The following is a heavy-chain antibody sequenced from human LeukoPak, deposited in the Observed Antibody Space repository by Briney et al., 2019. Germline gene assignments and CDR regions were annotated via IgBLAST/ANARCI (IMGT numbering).Heavy chain of an antibody. V-gene: IGHV1-46*01. J-gene: IGHJ4*02. D-gene: IGHD2-21*02. CDR3: ASVLYSGADCYSGRYFFDY. Sequence: ASVKVSCKASGYTFTSYDMHWVRQAPGQGLEWMGIINPSGDSTSYAQKFQGRVTMTRDTSTSTVYMELSSLRSEDTAVYYCASVLYSGADCYSGRYFFDYWGQGTLVTVSS. CDR2: INPSGDST. CDR1: GYTFTSYD.